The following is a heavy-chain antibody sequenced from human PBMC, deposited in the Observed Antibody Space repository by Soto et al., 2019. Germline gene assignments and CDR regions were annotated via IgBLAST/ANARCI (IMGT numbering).Heavy chain of an antibody. J-gene: IGHJ4*02. D-gene: IGHD2-2*01. CDR1: GGSFSGYY. CDR3: ARIRGDCSSTSCYAGLDWVSNFDY. Sequence: QVQLQQWGAGLLKPSETLSLTCAVYGGSFSGYYWSWIRQPPGKGLEWIGEINHSGSTNYIPSLKSRVTISVDTSKNQFSLKLSSVTAADTAVYYCARIRGDCSSTSCYAGLDWVSNFDYWGQGTLVTVSS. V-gene: IGHV4-34*01. CDR2: INHSGST.